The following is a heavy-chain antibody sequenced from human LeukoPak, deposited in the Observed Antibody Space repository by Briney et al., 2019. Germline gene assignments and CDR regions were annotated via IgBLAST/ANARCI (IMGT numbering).Heavy chain of an antibody. CDR1: GYTFTSYD. V-gene: IGHV1-8*01. CDR2: MNPNSGNT. J-gene: IGHJ5*02. CDR3: ARHPPGGYSYQKGNWFDP. Sequence: ASVKVSCKASGYTFTSYDINWVRQAAGQGLEWMGWMNPNSGNTGYAQKFQGRVTMTRNTSISTAYMELSSLRSEDTAVYYCARHPPGGYSYQKGNWFDPWGQGILVTVSS. D-gene: IGHD5-18*01.